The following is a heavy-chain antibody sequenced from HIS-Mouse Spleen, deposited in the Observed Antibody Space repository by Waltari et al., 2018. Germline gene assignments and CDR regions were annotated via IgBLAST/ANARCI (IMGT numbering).Heavy chain of an antibody. V-gene: IGHV4-39*07. D-gene: IGHD6-13*01. Sequence: QLQLQESGPGLVKPSETLSLTCTVSGGSISSSSYYWGWSRQPPGKGLGWIGSLYYSGSTSYNPSLKSRVTTSVDTSKNQLSLKLSSVTAADTAVYYCAREIPYSSSWYDWYFDLWGRGTLVTVSS. CDR2: LYYSGST. CDR3: AREIPYSSSWYDWYFDL. J-gene: IGHJ2*01. CDR1: GGSISSSSYY.